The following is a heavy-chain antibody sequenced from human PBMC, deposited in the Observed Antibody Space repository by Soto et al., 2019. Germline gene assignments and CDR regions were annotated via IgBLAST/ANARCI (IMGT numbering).Heavy chain of an antibody. CDR1: GGTFSSYT. D-gene: IGHD3-10*01. Sequence: QVQLVQSGAEVKKPGSSVKVSCKASGGTFSSYTISWVRQAPGQGLEWMGRIIPILGIASYAQKFQGRVTITADRATRTAYVELSSLRSEDTAVYYCARGRKPDYFDYWGQGTLVTVSS. J-gene: IGHJ4*02. CDR2: IIPILGIA. V-gene: IGHV1-69*02. CDR3: ARGRKPDYFDY.